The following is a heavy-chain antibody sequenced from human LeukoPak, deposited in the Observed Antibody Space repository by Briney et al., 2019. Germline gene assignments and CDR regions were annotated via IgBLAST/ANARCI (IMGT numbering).Heavy chain of an antibody. J-gene: IGHJ4*02. CDR3: STIFGVTDFDY. D-gene: IGHD3-3*01. V-gene: IGHV1-69*13. CDR2: IIPIFGTA. CDR1: GGTFSSYA. Sequence: ASVKVSCKASGGTFSSYAISWVRQAPGQGLEWMGGIIPIFGTANYAQKFQGRVTITADESTSTAYMELSSLRSEDTAVYYCSTIFGVTDFDYWGQGTLVTVSS.